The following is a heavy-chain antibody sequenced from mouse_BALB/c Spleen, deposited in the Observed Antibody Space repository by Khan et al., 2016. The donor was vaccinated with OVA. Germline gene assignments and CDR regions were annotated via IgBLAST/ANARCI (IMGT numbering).Heavy chain of an antibody. V-gene: IGHV1-4*01. CDR3: ARIPVPPYYFDY. J-gene: IGHJ2*01. CDR1: GYTFTSYT. Sequence: QVRLQQSGAELAGPGASVKMSCKASGYTFTSYTMHWVKQRPGQGLEWIGYINPSSGYTNYNQKFKDKATLTADKSSSTAYMQLSSLTSEDSAVYYCARIPVPPYYFDYWGQGTTLTVSS. CDR2: INPSSGYT.